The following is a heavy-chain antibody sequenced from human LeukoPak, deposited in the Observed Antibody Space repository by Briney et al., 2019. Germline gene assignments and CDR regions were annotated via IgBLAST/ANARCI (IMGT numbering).Heavy chain of an antibody. V-gene: IGHV4-34*01. CDR3: ARVRAARPSYYYYYMDV. CDR1: GGSFSGYY. D-gene: IGHD6-6*01. Sequence: ASETLSLTCAVYGGSFSGYYWSWIRQPPGKGLEWIGEINHSGSTNYNPSLKSRVTISVDTSKNQFSLKLSSVTAADTAVYYCARVRAARPSYYYYYMDVWGKGTTVTVSS. CDR2: INHSGST. J-gene: IGHJ6*03.